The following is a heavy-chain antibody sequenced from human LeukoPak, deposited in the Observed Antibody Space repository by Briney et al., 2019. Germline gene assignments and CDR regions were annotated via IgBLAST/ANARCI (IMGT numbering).Heavy chain of an antibody. CDR1: GGTFSSYA. J-gene: IGHJ4*02. V-gene: IGHV1-69*05. CDR3: AKSGGYSYGFGADYFGY. Sequence: SVKVSCKASGGTFSSYAISWVRQAPGQGLEWMGRIIPIFGTANYAQKFQGRVTITTDESTSTAYMELSSLRSEDTAVYYCAKSGGYSYGFGADYFGYWGQGTLVTVSS. CDR2: IIPIFGTA. D-gene: IGHD5-18*01.